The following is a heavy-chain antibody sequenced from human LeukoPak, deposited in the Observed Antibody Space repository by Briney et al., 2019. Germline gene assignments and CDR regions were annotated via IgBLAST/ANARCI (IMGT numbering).Heavy chain of an antibody. CDR3: AKTSAGIRGGYFDY. J-gene: IGHJ4*02. CDR2: INDSGGNT. Sequence: GGSLRLSCAASGFTFSSYAMSWVRQAPGKGLEWVSLINDSGGNTYYADSVKGRFNISRDISKNPLFLQMSSLRAEDTAVYYCAKTSAGIRGGYFDYWGQGTLVTVSS. D-gene: IGHD3-10*01. CDR1: GFTFSSYA. V-gene: IGHV3-23*01.